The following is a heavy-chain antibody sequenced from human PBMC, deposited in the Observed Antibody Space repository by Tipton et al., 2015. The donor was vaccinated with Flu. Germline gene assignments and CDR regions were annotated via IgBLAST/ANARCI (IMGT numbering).Heavy chain of an antibody. CDR1: GFTFDDYT. V-gene: IGHV3-43*01. Sequence: SLRLSCAASGFTFDDYTMHWVRQAPGKGLEWVSLISWDGGSTYYADSVKGRFTISRDNSKNSLYLQVNSLRTEDTALYYCVKAYYGSGSYLDYWGQGTLVTVSS. D-gene: IGHD3-10*01. CDR3: VKAYYGSGSYLDY. J-gene: IGHJ4*02. CDR2: ISWDGGST.